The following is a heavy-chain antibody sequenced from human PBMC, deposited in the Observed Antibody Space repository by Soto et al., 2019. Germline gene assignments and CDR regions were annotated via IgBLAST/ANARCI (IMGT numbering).Heavy chain of an antibody. CDR3: ARAHPPDYDFWSGYRTLGAWFDP. D-gene: IGHD3-3*01. CDR1: GGTFSSYA. CDR2: IIPIFGTA. V-gene: IGHV1-69*13. Sequence: ASVKVSCKASGGTFSSYAISWVRQAPGQGLEWMGGIIPIFGTANYAQKFQGRVTITADESTSTAYMELSSLRSEDTAVYYCARAHPPDYDFWSGYRTLGAWFDPWGQGTLVTVSS. J-gene: IGHJ5*02.